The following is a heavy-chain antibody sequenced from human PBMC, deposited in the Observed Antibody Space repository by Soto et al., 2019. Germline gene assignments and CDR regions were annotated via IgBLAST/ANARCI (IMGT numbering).Heavy chain of an antibody. CDR1: SGSISSSNW. J-gene: IGHJ4*02. CDR2: IYHSGST. V-gene: IGHV4-4*02. Sequence: SETLSLTCAVSSGSISSSNWWSWVRQPPGKGLEWIGEIYHSGSTNYNPSLKSRVTISVDKSKNQFSLKLSSVTAADTAVYYCARVSSSWYYFDYWGQGTLVTV. CDR3: ARVSSSWYYFDY. D-gene: IGHD6-13*01.